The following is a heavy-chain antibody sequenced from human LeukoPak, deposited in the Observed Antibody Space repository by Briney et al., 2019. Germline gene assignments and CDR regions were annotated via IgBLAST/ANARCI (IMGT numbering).Heavy chain of an antibody. J-gene: IGHJ4*02. CDR1: GFTFSSYA. CDR2: ISYDGSNK. CDR3: ARAHQRYCTNGVCYMDY. D-gene: IGHD2-8*01. Sequence: GGSLRLSCAASGFTFSSYAMSWVRQAPGKGLEWVAVISYDGSNKYYADSVKGRFTISRDNSKNTLYLQMNSLRAEDTAVYYCARAHQRYCTNGVCYMDYWGQGTLVTVSS. V-gene: IGHV3-30-3*01.